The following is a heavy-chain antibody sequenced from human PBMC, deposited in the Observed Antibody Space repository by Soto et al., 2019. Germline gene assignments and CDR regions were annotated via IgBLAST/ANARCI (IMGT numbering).Heavy chain of an antibody. Sequence: QVQLVQSGAEVKEPGASVKISCKGSGYTFTNFYIHWVRQAPGQGLEWMGIVNPNGGSTNYAQNFKGRITISRDTSTSTVYMDLSSLRSEVTAVYYCARGLASGDYWGQGTLVTVSS. CDR3: ARGLASGDY. D-gene: IGHD6-6*01. J-gene: IGHJ4*02. CDR1: GYTFTNFY. V-gene: IGHV1-46*01. CDR2: VNPNGGST.